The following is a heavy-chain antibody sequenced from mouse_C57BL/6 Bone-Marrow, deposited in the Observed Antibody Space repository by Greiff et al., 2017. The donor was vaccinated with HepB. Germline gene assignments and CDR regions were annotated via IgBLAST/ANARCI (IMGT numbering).Heavy chain of an antibody. V-gene: IGHV5-6*01. D-gene: IGHD1-1*01. J-gene: IGHJ1*03. CDR1: GFTFSSYG. Sequence: EVMLVESGGDLVKPGGSLKLSCAASGFTFSSYGMSWVRQTPDKRLEWVATISSGGSYTYYPDSVKGRFTISRDNAKNTLYLQMSSLKSEDTAMYYCASPITTVVATGYFDVWGTGTTVTVSS. CDR2: ISSGGSYT. CDR3: ASPITTVVATGYFDV.